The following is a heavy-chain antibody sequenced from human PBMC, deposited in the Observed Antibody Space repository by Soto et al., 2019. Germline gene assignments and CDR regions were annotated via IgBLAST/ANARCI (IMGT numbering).Heavy chain of an antibody. V-gene: IGHV1-18*01. CDR2: ISAYNGNT. Sequence: ASVKVSCXASGYTFTSYGISWVRQAPGQGLEWMGWISAYNGNTNYAQKLQGRVTMTTDTSTSTAYMELRSLRSDDTAVYYCASVNWNDGNWFDPWGQGTLVTVSS. CDR3: ASVNWNDGNWFDP. CDR1: GYTFTSYG. D-gene: IGHD1-20*01. J-gene: IGHJ5*02.